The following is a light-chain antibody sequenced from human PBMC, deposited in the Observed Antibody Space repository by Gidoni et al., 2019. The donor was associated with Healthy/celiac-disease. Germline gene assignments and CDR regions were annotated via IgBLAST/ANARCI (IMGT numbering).Light chain of an antibody. CDR2: DAS. V-gene: IGKV3-11*01. CDR3: QQRSNWLWT. J-gene: IGKJ1*01. Sequence: EIVLTQSPTTLSLSPGERATLSCRASQSVSSYLAWYQQKPGQAPRLLIYDASNRATVIPPRFSGSGSGTDFTLTISSLEPEDFAVYYCQQRSNWLWTFGQGTKVEIK. CDR1: QSVSSY.